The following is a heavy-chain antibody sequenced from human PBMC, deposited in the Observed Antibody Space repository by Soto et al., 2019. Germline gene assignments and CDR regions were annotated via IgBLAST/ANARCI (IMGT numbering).Heavy chain of an antibody. D-gene: IGHD6-6*01. CDR1: GGSISSGDYY. CDR2: IYYSGST. CDR3: ARERPDGARLDP. V-gene: IGHV4-30-4*01. Sequence: QVQLQESGPGLVKPSQTLSLTCTVSGGSISSGDYYWSWIRQPPGKGLEWIGYIYYSGSTYYNPYLHRRVTISVDTSKNQFSLKLSSVTAADTAVYYCARERPDGARLDPWGQGTLVTVSS. J-gene: IGHJ5*02.